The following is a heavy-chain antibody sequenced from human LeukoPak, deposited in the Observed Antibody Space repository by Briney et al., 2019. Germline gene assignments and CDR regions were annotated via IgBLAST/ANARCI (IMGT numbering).Heavy chain of an antibody. CDR2: IYYSGST. V-gene: IGHV4-59*01. Sequence: SKTLSLTCTVSGGSISSYYWCWIRQPPGKGLEWIGYIYYSGSTNYNPSLKSRVTISVDTSQNQFSLKLSSVTAADTAVYYCARARRLYYYYYMDVWGKVTTVTVSS. CDR1: GGSISSYY. CDR3: ARARRLYYYYYMDV. D-gene: IGHD3-22*01. J-gene: IGHJ6*03.